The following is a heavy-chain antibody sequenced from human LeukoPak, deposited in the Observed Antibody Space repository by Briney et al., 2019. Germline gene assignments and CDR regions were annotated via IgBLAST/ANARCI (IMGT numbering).Heavy chain of an antibody. Sequence: EASVKVSCKASGYTFNGYYMYWVRQAPGQGLEWMGWINPNSDGTNYAQKFQGRVTMTTDTSISTAYMELSRLTSDDTAVYYCARDSTFGELPHWGQGTLVTVSS. CDR1: GYTFNGYY. V-gene: IGHV1-2*02. CDR2: INPNSDGT. J-gene: IGHJ4*02. D-gene: IGHD3-10*01. CDR3: ARDSTFGELPH.